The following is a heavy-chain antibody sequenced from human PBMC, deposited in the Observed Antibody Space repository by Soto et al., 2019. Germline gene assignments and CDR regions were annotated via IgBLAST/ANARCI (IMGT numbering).Heavy chain of an antibody. J-gene: IGHJ3*02. CDR1: GYTFSTYW. CDR3: ARPTSYGYFAAFDI. CDR2: IHPGDSDT. D-gene: IGHD5-18*01. V-gene: IGHV5-51*01. Sequence: PGASLKISCSVSGYTFSTYWIAWLRQMPGKVLEWMGIIHPGDSDTRYSPSFQGQVTISADKSISTAYLQWSSLKASDTAMYYCARPTSYGYFAAFDIWGQGTIITVS.